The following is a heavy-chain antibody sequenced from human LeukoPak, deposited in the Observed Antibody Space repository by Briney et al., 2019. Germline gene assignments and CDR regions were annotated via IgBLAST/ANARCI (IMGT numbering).Heavy chain of an antibody. CDR1: GFTFSSYE. D-gene: IGHD5-18*01. V-gene: IGHV3-48*03. J-gene: IGHJ4*02. Sequence: GGSLRLSCAASGFTFSSYEMNWVRQAPGKGLEWVSYISSSGSTIYYADSVRGRFTISRDNAKNSLYLQMNSLRAEDTAVYYCARADWDTAMIDYWGQGTLVTVSS. CDR3: ARADWDTAMIDY. CDR2: ISSSGSTI.